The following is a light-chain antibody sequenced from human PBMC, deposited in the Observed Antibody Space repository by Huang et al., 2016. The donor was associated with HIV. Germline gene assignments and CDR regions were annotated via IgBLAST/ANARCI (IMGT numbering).Light chain of an antibody. J-gene: IGKJ2*01. V-gene: IGKV2-30*02. Sequence: DVVMTQSPLSLPVTLGQPASISCRSSQGLLHSDGNTYLNWFQQRPGQSPRRLSYEVYDRGSGVPDRFSGSGSDTDFTLKISRVEAEDMGVYYCMQGTHWPYTFGQGTKLEI. CDR2: EVY. CDR3: MQGTHWPYT. CDR1: QGLLHSDGNTY.